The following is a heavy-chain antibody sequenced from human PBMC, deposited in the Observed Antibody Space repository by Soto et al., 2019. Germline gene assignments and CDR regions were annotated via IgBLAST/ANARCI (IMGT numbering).Heavy chain of an antibody. CDR3: ARGNTYYDFWSGPEAPDAFDI. V-gene: IGHV3-23*01. CDR2: ISGSGGST. CDR1: GFTFSSYA. Sequence: GGSLRLSCAASGFTFSSYAMSWVRQAPGKGLEWVSAISGSGGSTYYADSVKGRFTISRDNSKNTLYLQMNSLRAEDTAVYYCARGNTYYDFWSGPEAPDAFDIWGQGTMVTVSS. J-gene: IGHJ3*02. D-gene: IGHD3-3*01.